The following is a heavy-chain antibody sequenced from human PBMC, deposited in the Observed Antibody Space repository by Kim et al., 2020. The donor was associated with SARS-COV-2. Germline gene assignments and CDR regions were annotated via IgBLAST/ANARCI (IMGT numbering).Heavy chain of an antibody. CDR2: IDYSGHTT. J-gene: IGHJ4*03. D-gene: IGHD2-15*01. V-gene: IGHV3-23*01. CDR1: GFSLSTFA. Sequence: GGSLRLSCAASGFSLSTFAMRWVRQRPGKGLEWVSTIDYSGHTTYYADSVKGRFTVSRDLPKNTLSLQMNGLRPDDTGVYYCGKSGPPDSTVTTGRFFD. CDR3: GKSGPPDSTVTTGRFFD.